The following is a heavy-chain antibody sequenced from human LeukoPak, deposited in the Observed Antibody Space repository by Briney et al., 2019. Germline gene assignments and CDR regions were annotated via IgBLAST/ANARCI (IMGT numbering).Heavy chain of an antibody. V-gene: IGHV3-74*01. CDR3: TRDLMDYDVSTGLHHYYMDV. D-gene: IGHD3-9*01. J-gene: IGHJ6*02. CDR2: INGGGRSI. Sequence: GGSPRLSCAAAGFNFSSCWMHWVRQTPGKGLVWVSRINGGGRSINYADSVRGRFTISRDNAKNTLYLQMNTPRVEDTAVYYCTRDLMDYDVSTGLHHYYMDVWGQGTTVTVSS. CDR1: GFNFSSCW.